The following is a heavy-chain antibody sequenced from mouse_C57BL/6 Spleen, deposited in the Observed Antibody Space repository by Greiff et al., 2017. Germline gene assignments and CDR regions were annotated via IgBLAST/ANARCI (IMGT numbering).Heavy chain of an antibody. D-gene: IGHD1-1*01. CDR2: IYPRSGNP. J-gene: IGHJ2*01. Sequence: QVQLRRSGAELARPAASLKLSCKASGYPFPTSGISWVKQRNGQGLEWIGEIYPRSGNPYANEKFKGKATLTADKSSSTAYMKLSSLTSEDSAVYFCARRSTVVARDYWGQGTTLTVSS. V-gene: IGHV1-81*01. CDR1: GYPFPTSG. CDR3: ARRSTVVARDY.